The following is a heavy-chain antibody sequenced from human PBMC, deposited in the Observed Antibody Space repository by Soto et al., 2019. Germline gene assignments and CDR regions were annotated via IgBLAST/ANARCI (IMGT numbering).Heavy chain of an antibody. V-gene: IGHV4-31*03. J-gene: IGHJ4*02. D-gene: IGHD3-22*01. CDR1: GGSISSGGYY. CDR2: IYNIEST. CDR3: AASGGDDSSGYYYHFDS. Sequence: SETLSLTCTVSGGSISSGGYYWSWIRQHPGKGLEWIGYIYNIESTYYNPSLKSRVTISADTSQNQFSLKLRSVTAADTAVYYCAASGGDDSSGYYYHFDSWGQGTLVTVSS.